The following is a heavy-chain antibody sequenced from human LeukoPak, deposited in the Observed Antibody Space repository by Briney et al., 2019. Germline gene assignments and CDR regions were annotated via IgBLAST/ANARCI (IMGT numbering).Heavy chain of an antibody. J-gene: IGHJ4*02. CDR3: AKVGYGGYDIFGLRFFDY. CDR2: ISYDGSNK. Sequence: PGRSLRLPCVASGFTFSSYGMHGVRQAPGKGLAGVAVISYDGSNKYYADSVKGRFTISRDNSKNALYLQMNSLRAEDTAVYYCAKVGYGGYDIFGLRFFDYWGQGTLVTVSS. D-gene: IGHD5-12*01. V-gene: IGHV3-30*18. CDR1: GFTFSSYG.